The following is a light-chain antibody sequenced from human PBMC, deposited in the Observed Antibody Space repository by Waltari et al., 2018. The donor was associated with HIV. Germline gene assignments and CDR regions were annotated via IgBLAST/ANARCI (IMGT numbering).Light chain of an antibody. CDR1: SSDVGDSTY. V-gene: IGLV2-11*01. J-gene: IGLJ1*01. CDR2: DVS. CDR3: CSYAGNYSYV. Sequence: QSALTQPRSVSGSPGQSVTISCTGTSSDVGDSTYVSWYRQNPGKVPKLMIYDVSKRPSGVPDRFSGSRSGNTASLTIAGLQAEGEADYFCCSYAGNYSYVFGSGSRVTVL.